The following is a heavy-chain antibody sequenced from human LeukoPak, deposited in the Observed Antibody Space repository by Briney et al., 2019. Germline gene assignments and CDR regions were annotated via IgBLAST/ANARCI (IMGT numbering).Heavy chain of an antibody. CDR3: AKVYDFWSGYYIY. J-gene: IGHJ4*02. Sequence: GGSLRLSCAASGFTFDDYAMHWVRQAPGKGLEWVSGISWNSGSIGYADSVKGRFTISRDNSKNTLYLQMNSLRAEDTAVYYCAKVYDFWSGYYIYWGQGTLVTVSS. CDR2: ISWNSGSI. V-gene: IGHV3-9*01. D-gene: IGHD3-3*01. CDR1: GFTFDDYA.